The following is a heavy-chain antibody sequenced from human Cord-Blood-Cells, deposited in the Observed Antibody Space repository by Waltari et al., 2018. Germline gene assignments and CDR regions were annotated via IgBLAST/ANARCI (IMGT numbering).Heavy chain of an antibody. CDR1: GYTSTSYA. D-gene: IGHD6-13*01. V-gene: IGHV1-3*01. J-gene: IGHJ4*02. CDR2: INAGNGNT. CDR3: ARRAAAGTYDY. Sequence: QVQLVQSGAEVKKPGDSVKDSCKASGYTSTSYAKHWVRQAPGQRLEWMGWINAGNGNTKYSQKFQVRVTITRDTSASTAYMERSSLRSEDTAVYYCARRAAAGTYDYWGQGTLVTVSS.